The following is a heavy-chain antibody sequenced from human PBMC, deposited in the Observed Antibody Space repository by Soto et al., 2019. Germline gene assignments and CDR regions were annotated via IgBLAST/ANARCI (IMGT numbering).Heavy chain of an antibody. Sequence: ASVKVSCKAYGYTFTSYAMNWVRQAPGQGLEWMGWINTNTGNPTYAQGFTGRFVFSLDTSVSTAYLQISSLKAEDTAVYYCARDMEGSSSSGGFDYWGQGTLVTVSS. CDR1: GYTFTSYA. V-gene: IGHV7-4-1*02. CDR3: ARDMEGSSSSGGFDY. J-gene: IGHJ4*02. CDR2: INTNTGNP. D-gene: IGHD6-6*01.